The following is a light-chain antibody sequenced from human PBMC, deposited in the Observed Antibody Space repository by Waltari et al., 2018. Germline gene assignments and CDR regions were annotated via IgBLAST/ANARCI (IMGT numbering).Light chain of an antibody. J-gene: IGKJ2*01. CDR2: AAS. Sequence: DIQMTQPPSPLSASVGDRVTITCRASQSISSYLNWYQQKPGKAPKLLIYAASSLQSGVPSRFSGSGSGTDFTLTISSLQPEDFATYYCQQSYSTQYTFGQGTKLEIK. CDR3: QQSYSTQYT. V-gene: IGKV1-39*01. CDR1: QSISSY.